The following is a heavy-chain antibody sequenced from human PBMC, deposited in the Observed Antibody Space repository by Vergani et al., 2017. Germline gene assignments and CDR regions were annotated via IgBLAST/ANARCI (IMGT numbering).Heavy chain of an antibody. J-gene: IGHJ4*02. CDR3: ARTSYWSGYYTVDY. V-gene: IGHV4-59*01. CDR1: GGSISSYY. CDR2: IHYSGST. D-gene: IGHD3-3*01. Sequence: QVQLQESGPGLVKPSETLSLTCTISGGSISSYYWSWIRQPPGKGLEWIGYIHYSGSTNYNPSLKSRVTISVDTSKNQFSLKLSSVTAADTAVYYCARTSYWSGYYTVDYWGQGTLVTVSS.